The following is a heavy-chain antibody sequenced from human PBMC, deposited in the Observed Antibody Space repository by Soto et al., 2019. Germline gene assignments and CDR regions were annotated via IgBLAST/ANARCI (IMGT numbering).Heavy chain of an antibody. Sequence: EVQLVESGGGLVKPGGSLRLSCAASGFTFSSYSMNWVRQAPGKGLEWVSSISSSSSYIYYADSVKGRFTISRDNAKNSLYLQMNSLRAEDTAVYYCARDRMPRYDSSGYYPYYFDYWGQGTLVTVSS. CDR3: ARDRMPRYDSSGYYPYYFDY. CDR1: GFTFSSYS. J-gene: IGHJ4*02. V-gene: IGHV3-21*01. D-gene: IGHD3-22*01. CDR2: ISSSSSYI.